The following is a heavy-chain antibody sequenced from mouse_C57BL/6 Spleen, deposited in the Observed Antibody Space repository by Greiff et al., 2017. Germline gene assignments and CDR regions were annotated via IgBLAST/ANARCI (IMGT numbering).Heavy chain of an antibody. CDR1: GFTFTDYY. V-gene: IGHV7-3*01. D-gene: IGHD2-3*01. CDR3: ARDYDGYYGAFAY. CDR2: IRNKANGYTT. Sequence: VQLQQSGGGLVQPGGSLSLSCAASGFTFTDYYMSWVRQPPGKALEWLGFIRNKANGYTTEYSASVKGRFTISRDNSQSILYLQMNALRAEDSATYYCARDYDGYYGAFAYWGQGTLVTVSA. J-gene: IGHJ3*01.